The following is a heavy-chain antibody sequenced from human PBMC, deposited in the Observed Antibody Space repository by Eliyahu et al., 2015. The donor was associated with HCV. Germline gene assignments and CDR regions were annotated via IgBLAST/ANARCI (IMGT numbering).Heavy chain of an antibody. V-gene: IGHV3-49*03. CDR1: GFTFGDYA. J-gene: IGHJ4*02. CDR3: TRDLVSTSRLLHFDY. CDR2: IRSKAYGGTT. D-gene: IGHD2-2*01. Sequence: EVQLVESGGGLVQPGRSLRXSCTASGFTFGDYAMSWFRQAPGKGLEWVGFIRSKAYGGTTEYAASVKGRFTISRDDSKSIAYLQMNSLKTEDTAVYYCTRDLVSTSRLLHFDYWGQGTLVTVSS.